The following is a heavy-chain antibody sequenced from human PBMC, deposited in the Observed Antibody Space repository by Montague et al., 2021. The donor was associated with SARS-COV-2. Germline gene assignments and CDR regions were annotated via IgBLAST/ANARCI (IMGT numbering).Heavy chain of an antibody. CDR2: IYYSGST. V-gene: IGHV4-39*01. CDR3: ARHASYDYSKDLYYYYYYGMDV. Sequence: SETLSLTCTVSGGSISSSSYYWGWIRQPPEKGLEWIGSIYYSGSTYYNPSLKSRVTISVDTSKNQCSLKLSSVTAADTAVYYCARHASYDYSKDLYYYYYYGMDVWGQGTTVTVSS. J-gene: IGHJ6*02. D-gene: IGHD4-11*01. CDR1: GGSISSSSYY.